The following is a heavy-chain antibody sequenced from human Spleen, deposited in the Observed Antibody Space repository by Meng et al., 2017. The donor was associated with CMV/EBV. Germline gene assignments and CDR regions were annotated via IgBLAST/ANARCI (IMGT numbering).Heavy chain of an antibody. V-gene: IGHV3-30*02. D-gene: IGHD3-3*01. CDR1: GFTFSSYG. J-gene: IGHJ6*02. Sequence: GGSLRLSCAASGFTFSSYGMHWVRQAPGKGLEWVAFIRFDGRNKFYAESVKGRFTISRDNSKNTLYLQMNSLRAEDTAVYYCARDRLSSYYDFGSASYARIHGVDVWGQGTTVTVSS. CDR2: IRFDGRNK. CDR3: ARDRLSSYYDFGSASYARIHGVDV.